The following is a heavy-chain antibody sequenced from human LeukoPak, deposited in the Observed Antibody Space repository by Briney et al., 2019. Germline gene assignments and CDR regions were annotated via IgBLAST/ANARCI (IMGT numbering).Heavy chain of an antibody. D-gene: IGHD3-22*01. V-gene: IGHV4-39*01. CDR3: ARHQDDSSGYYYTASFDY. Sequence: PSETLSLTCTVSGGSISNSSYYWGWIRQPPGKGLEWIGSIYHSGSTYYNPSLKSRVTISVDTSKNQFSLKLSSVTAADTAVYYCARHQDDSSGYYYTASFDYWGQGTLVTVSS. CDR1: GGSISNSSYY. CDR2: IYHSGST. J-gene: IGHJ4*02.